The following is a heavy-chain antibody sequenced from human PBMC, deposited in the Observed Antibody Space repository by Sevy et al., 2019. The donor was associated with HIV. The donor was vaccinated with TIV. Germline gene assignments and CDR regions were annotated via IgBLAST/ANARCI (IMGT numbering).Heavy chain of an antibody. CDR3: AKDINRGCDGVNCYSYYYCCYGLDV. J-gene: IGHJ6*02. Sequence: GGSLRLSCAASGFPFNDHAMHWVRQVPGKGLEWVSGISWNSRNIGYSDSVKGRLTISRDNARHFVYLEMNSLRPEDTAFYYCAKDINRGCDGVNCYSYYYCCYGLDVWGQGTTVTVSS. D-gene: IGHD2-21*01. V-gene: IGHV3-9*01. CDR2: ISWNSRNI. CDR1: GFPFNDHA.